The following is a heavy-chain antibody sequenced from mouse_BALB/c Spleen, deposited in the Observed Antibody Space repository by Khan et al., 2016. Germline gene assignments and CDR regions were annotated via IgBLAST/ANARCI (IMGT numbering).Heavy chain of an antibody. CDR3: STWLRQRNWFAY. CDR2: ISYSGST. J-gene: IGHJ3*01. V-gene: IGHV3-2*02. Sequence: EVQLQESGPGLVKPSQSLSLTCTVTGYSITSDYAWNWIRQFPGNKLEWMGYISYSGSTSYNPSLKSRISITRDTSKNQFFLQLNSVTTEDTATXYLSTWLRQRNWFAYWGQGTLVTVSA. D-gene: IGHD2-2*01. CDR1: GYSITSDYA.